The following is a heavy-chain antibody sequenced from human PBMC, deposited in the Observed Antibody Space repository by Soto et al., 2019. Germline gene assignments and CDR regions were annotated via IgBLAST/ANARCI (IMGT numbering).Heavy chain of an antibody. V-gene: IGHV3-53*01. CDR1: GFSVSSNY. CDR2: IYTGGST. CDR3: ARDPGSIAVAGTI. J-gene: IGHJ4*02. D-gene: IGHD6-19*01. Sequence: EVQLVESGGGLIQPGGSLRLASAASGFSVSSNYMSWVRQAPGKGLEWVSVIYTGGSTHYADSVEGRFTISRDISKNTLYLQMNSLRAEDTAVYYCARDPGSIAVAGTIWGQGTLVTVSS.